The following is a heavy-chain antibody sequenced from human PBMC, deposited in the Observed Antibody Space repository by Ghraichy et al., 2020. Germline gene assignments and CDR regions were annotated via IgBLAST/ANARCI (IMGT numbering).Heavy chain of an antibody. D-gene: IGHD6-6*01. V-gene: IGHV3-48*01. Sequence: GGSLRLSCAASGFTFSSYSMNWVRQAPGKGLEWVSYISSSISTIYYADSVEGRFTISRDNAKNSLYLQMNSLRAEDTAVYYCARERGSSSSGGVYYFDYWGQGTLVTVSS. CDR2: ISSSISTI. CDR3: ARERGSSSSGGVYYFDY. CDR1: GFTFSSYS. J-gene: IGHJ4*02.